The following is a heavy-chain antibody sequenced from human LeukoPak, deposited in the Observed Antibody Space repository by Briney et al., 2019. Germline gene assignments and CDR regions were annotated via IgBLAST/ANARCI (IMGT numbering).Heavy chain of an antibody. D-gene: IGHD7-27*01. V-gene: IGHV3-74*01. J-gene: IGHJ2*01. Sequence: PGGSLRLSCAASGFTFSRYWMHWVRQVPGKGLVWVSRINSDGSTTTYADSVTGRFTVSRDNAKNTQYLQMNSLRVEDTAVYYCARVFTGAWYFDLWGRGTLVTVSS. CDR2: INSDGSTT. CDR3: ARVFTGAWYFDL. CDR1: GFTFSRYW.